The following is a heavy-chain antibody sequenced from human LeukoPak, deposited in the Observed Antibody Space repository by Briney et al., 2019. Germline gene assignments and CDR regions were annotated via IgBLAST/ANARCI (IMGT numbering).Heavy chain of an antibody. J-gene: IGHJ4*02. CDR2: IYYSGST. Sequence: SETLSLTCTVSGGSISSSSYYWGWIRQPPGKGLEWIGSIYYSGSTYYNPSLKSRVTISVDTSKNQFSLKLSSVAAADTAVYYCARDRLNSGWYPLWGQGTLVTVSS. CDR1: GGSISSSSYY. D-gene: IGHD6-19*01. CDR3: ARDRLNSGWYPL. V-gene: IGHV4-39*02.